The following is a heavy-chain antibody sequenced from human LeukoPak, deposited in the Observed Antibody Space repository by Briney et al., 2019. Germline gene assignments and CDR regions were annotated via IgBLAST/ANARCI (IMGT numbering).Heavy chain of an antibody. Sequence: GGSLRLSCAASGFTFSSYWMHWVRQAPGKGLVWVSRINSDGSSTSYADSVKGRFTISRDNAKNTPYLQMNSLRAEDTAVYYCARVKTTVTTLRYWGQGTLVTVSS. CDR3: ARVKTTVTTLRY. CDR1: GFTFSSYW. J-gene: IGHJ4*02. CDR2: INSDGSST. V-gene: IGHV3-74*01. D-gene: IGHD4-17*01.